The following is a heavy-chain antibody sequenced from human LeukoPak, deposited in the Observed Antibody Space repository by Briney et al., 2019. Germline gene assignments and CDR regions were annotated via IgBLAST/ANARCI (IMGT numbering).Heavy chain of an antibody. D-gene: IGHD6-19*01. CDR2: IIHIFGTA. V-gene: IGHV1-69*13. CDR3: ARPYSSGWSSAFDI. J-gene: IGHJ3*02. CDR1: GYTFTSYY. Sequence: GASVKVSCKASGYTFTSYYMHWVRQAPGQGLEWMGGIIHIFGTANYAQKFQGRVTIPADESTSTAYMELSSLRSEDTAVYYCARPYSSGWSSAFDIWGQGTMVTVSS.